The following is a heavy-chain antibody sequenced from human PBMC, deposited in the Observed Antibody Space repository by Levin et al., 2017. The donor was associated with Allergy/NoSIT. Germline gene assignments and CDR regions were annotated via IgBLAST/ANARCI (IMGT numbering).Heavy chain of an antibody. V-gene: IGHV3-23*01. J-gene: IGHJ2*01. CDR2: ISGSGGST. Sequence: GGSLRLSCAASGLTFSSYAMSWVRQAPGKGLEWVSAISGSGGSTYYADSVKGRFTISRDNSKNTLYLQMNSLRAEDTAVYYCAKVGHYGWYFDLWGRGTLVTVSS. D-gene: IGHD4-17*01. CDR1: GLTFSSYA. CDR3: AKVGHYGWYFDL.